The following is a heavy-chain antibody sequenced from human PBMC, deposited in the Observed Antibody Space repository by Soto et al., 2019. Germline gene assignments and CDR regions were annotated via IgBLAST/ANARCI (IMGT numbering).Heavy chain of an antibody. CDR1: GYTFTSYA. CDR3: ARDAWDIVATTGGHWFDP. J-gene: IGHJ5*02. V-gene: IGHV1-3*01. CDR2: INAGNGNT. Sequence: QVPLVQSGAEVKKPGASVKVSCKASGYTFTSYAMHWVRQAPGQRLEWMGWINAGNGNTKYSQKFQGRVTITRDTSASTAYMELSSLRSEDTAVYYCARDAWDIVATTGGHWFDPWGQGTLVTVSS. D-gene: IGHD5-12*01.